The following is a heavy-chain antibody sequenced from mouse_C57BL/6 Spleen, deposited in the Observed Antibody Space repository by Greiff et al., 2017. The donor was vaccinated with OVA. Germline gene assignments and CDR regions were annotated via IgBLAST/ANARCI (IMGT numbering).Heavy chain of an antibody. J-gene: IGHJ1*03. D-gene: IGHD1-1*01. CDR1: GFNIKDYY. CDR3: TTPYYYGTHWYFDV. CDR2: IDPEDGDT. V-gene: IGHV14-1*01. Sequence: EVKLMESGAELVRPGASVKLSCTASGFNIKDYYMHWVKQRPEQGLEWIGRIDPEDGDTEYAPKFQGKATMTADTSSNTAYLQLSSLTSEDTAVYYCTTPYYYGTHWYFDVWGTGTTVTVSS.